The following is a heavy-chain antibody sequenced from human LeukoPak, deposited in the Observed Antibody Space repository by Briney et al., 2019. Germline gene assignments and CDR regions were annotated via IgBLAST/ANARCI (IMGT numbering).Heavy chain of an antibody. J-gene: IGHJ4*02. CDR2: INHSGST. Sequence: GSLRLSCAASGFIFSSYTMSWIRQPPGKGLEWIGEINHSGSTNYNPSLKSRVTISVDTSKNQFSLKLSSVTAADTAVYYCARGYCSGGSCSVHFDYWGQGTLVTVSS. CDR3: ARGYCSGGSCSVHFDY. D-gene: IGHD2-15*01. V-gene: IGHV4-34*01. CDR1: GFIFSSYT.